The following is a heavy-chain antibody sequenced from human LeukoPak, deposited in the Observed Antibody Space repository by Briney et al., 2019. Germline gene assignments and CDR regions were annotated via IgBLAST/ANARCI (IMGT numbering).Heavy chain of an antibody. CDR1: GFTFRSYE. V-gene: IGHV3-48*03. CDR2: ISVSGSTI. J-gene: IGHJ4*02. CDR3: ARVNVCPRCHFDY. D-gene: IGHD3-16*01. Sequence: GGSLRLSCAASGFTFRSYEMNWVRQAPGKGLEWVSYISVSGSTIYYADSVKGRFTISRDNAKNTLYLQMNTLRAEDTAVYYCARVNVCPRCHFDYWGQGTLVTVSS.